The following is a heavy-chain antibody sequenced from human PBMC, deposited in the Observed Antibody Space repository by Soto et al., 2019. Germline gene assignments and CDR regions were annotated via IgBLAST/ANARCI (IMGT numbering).Heavy chain of an antibody. CDR2: IYPGDSDT. V-gene: IGHV5-51*01. CDR1: GYSFTSYW. Sequence: GESLKISCKGSGYSFTSYWIGWVRQMPGKGLEWMGTIYPGDSDTRYSPSFQGQVTISADKSISTAYLQWSSLKASDTAMYYCASSKTYYYDSSGSYYFDYWGQGTLVTVSS. J-gene: IGHJ4*02. CDR3: ASSKTYYYDSSGSYYFDY. D-gene: IGHD3-22*01.